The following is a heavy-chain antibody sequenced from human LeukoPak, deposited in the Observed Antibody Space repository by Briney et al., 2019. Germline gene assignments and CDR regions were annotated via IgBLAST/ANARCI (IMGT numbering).Heavy chain of an antibody. J-gene: IGHJ4*02. V-gene: IGHV3-23*01. D-gene: IGHD2-21*02. Sequence: GGSLRLSCAASGFTFNSYAIHWVRQAPGKGLERVSAISGSGGSTYYADSVKGRFTISRDNSKNTLYLQMNSLRAEDTAVYYCARDTRVVVTTSLDYWGQGSLVTVSS. CDR1: GFTFNSYA. CDR2: ISGSGGST. CDR3: ARDTRVVVTTSLDY.